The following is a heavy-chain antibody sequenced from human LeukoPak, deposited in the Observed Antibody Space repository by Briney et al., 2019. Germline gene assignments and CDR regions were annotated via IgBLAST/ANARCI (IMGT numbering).Heavy chain of an antibody. D-gene: IGHD4/OR15-4a*01. J-gene: IGHJ5*02. CDR3: ARRDYAAWFDP. CDR1: GDSIASGAFY. V-gene: IGHV4-39*01. CDR2: VYYSGST. Sequence: SETLSLTCNVSGDSIASGAFYWAWIRQSPGKGLEWIGNVYYSGSTQYNPSLRGRVSISMDKTKNQFSLNLNSVSVTDTAIYYCARRDYAAWFDPWGQGTLVTVSS.